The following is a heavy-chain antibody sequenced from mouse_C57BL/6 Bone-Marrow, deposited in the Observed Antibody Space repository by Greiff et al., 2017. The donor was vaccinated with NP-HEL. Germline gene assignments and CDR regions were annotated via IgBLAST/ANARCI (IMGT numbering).Heavy chain of an antibody. D-gene: IGHD1-1*01. J-gene: IGHJ2*01. CDR2: IYPRSGNT. Sequence: VKLMESGAELARPGASVKLSCKASGYTFTSYGISWVKQRTGQGLEWIGEIYPRSGNTYYNEKFKGKATLTADKSSSTAYMELSSLTSEDAAVYCWVITTVDFDYWGQGTTLTVSS. CDR1: GYTFTSYG. V-gene: IGHV1-81*01. CDR3: VITTVDFDY.